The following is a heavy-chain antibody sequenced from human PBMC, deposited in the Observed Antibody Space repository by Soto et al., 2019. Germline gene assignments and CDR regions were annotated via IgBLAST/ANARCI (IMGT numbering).Heavy chain of an antibody. V-gene: IGHV3-33*05. D-gene: IGHD3-16*01. J-gene: IGHJ4*02. CDR3: ARWGTTGGLDV. CDR1: GFTFRSYV. CDR2: TSYDGSNN. Sequence: QVQLVESGGGVVQPGTSLRLSCVGSGFTFRSYVIHWVRQAPGKGLEWVALTSYDGSNNFHGDSVKGRFTISRDNSRNTVELQMDSLRLEDPALYYCARWGTTGGLDVWGQGTLVSVSS.